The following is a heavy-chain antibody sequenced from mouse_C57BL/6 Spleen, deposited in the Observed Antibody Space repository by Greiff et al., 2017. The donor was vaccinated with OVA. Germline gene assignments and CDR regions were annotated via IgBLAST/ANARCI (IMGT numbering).Heavy chain of an antibody. D-gene: IGHD1-1*01. Sequence: QVQLKQSGPGLVQPSQSLSITCTVSGFSLTSYGVHWVRQSPGKGLEWLGVIWSGGSTDYNAAFISRLSISKDNSKSQVFFKMNSLQADDTAIYYWATHYYGSSSWFAYWGQGTLVTVSA. CDR1: GFSLTSYG. J-gene: IGHJ3*01. CDR2: IWSGGST. V-gene: IGHV2-2*01. CDR3: ATHYYGSSSWFAY.